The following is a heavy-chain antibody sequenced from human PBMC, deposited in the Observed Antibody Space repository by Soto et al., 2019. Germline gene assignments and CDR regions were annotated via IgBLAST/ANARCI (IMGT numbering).Heavy chain of an antibody. CDR2: IKQDEREK. J-gene: IGHJ4*02. D-gene: IGHD4-17*01. Sequence: EVKLVESGGGLVQPGGSLRLSCAASGFAFSSYYMSWVRQAPGKGLEWVANIKQDEREKYYLDSVKGRFTISRDDAKNSLFLQMNSQRVDDTAVYYCAREKRANGYFDYWGQGTLVTVSS. CDR1: GFAFSSYY. V-gene: IGHV3-7*01. CDR3: AREKRANGYFDY.